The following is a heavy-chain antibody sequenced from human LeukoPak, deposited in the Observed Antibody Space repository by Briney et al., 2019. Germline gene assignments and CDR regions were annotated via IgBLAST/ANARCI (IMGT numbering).Heavy chain of an antibody. CDR2: ITGGGGST. V-gene: IGHV3-23*01. J-gene: IGHJ4*02. CDR1: GFTFSSYA. D-gene: IGHD3-10*01. CDR3: AKMAEDYYYGSGRHFDY. Sequence: GGSLRLSCAASGFTFSSYAMTWVRQAPGKGLEWVSVITGGGGSTYYADSVKGRFTISRDNSKNTLYLQTNSLGAEDTAVYYCAKMAEDYYYGSGRHFDYWGQGTLVTVSS.